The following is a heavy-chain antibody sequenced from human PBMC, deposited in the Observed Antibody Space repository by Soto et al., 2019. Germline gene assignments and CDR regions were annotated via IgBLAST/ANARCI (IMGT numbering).Heavy chain of an antibody. CDR2: SSATGAGT. J-gene: IGHJ4*02. CDR3: AKDRRAGGNYGFYSDF. CDR1: GFTFSSYG. Sequence: EVQLLESGGGLVQSGGSLRLSCAASGFTFSSYGMTWVHQAPGKGLEWVSFSSATGAGTYYADSVKGRFTISRDNSKNTLYLQMTSLRADDTAVYYCAKDRRAGGNYGFYSDFWGQGALVIVSS. V-gene: IGHV3-23*01. D-gene: IGHD1-7*01.